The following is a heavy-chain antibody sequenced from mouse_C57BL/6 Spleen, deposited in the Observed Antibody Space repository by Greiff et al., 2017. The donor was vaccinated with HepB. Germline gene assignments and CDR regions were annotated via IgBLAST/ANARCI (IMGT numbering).Heavy chain of an antibody. CDR1: GFTFSDYY. J-gene: IGHJ4*01. D-gene: IGHD2-4*01. Sequence: EVQLQESGGGLEQPGGSLKLSCAASGFTFSDYYMYWVRQTPEKRLEWVAYISNGGGSTYYPDTVKGRFTFSRDNAKNTLYLQMRRLKSAYTAMYYCARQERFYDYAARPGYYDCWGQGTSVTVSS. CDR2: ISNGGGST. V-gene: IGHV5-12*01. CDR3: ARQERFYDYAARPGYYDC.